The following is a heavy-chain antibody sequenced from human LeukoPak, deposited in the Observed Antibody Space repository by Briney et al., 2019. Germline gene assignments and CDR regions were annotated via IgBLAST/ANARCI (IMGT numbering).Heavy chain of an antibody. CDR3: ARGASAHDIVVVPAAHPVNNWFDP. CDR2: LSDGGGNT. Sequence: PGGSLRLSCVASGFTFGNYPMSWVRQAPGKGLEWVSALSDGGGNTFYADSVKGRFTISRDNSKNTLFLQMNGLSAEDTAVYYCARGASAHDIVVVPAAHPVNNWFDPWGQGTLVTVSS. J-gene: IGHJ5*02. V-gene: IGHV3-23*01. D-gene: IGHD2-2*01. CDR1: GFTFGNYP.